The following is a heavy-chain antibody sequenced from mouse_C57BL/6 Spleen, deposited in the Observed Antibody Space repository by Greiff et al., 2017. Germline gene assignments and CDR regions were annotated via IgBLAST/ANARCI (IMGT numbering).Heavy chain of an antibody. J-gene: IGHJ4*01. CDR1: GFTFSDFY. V-gene: IGHV7-1*01. D-gene: IGHD2-4*01. Sequence: EVHLVESGGGLVQSGRSLRLSCATSGFTFSDFYMEWVRQAPGKGLEWIAASRNKANDYTTEYSASVKGRFIVSRDTSQSILYLQMNALRAEDTAIYYCARDADYDGAMDYWGQGTSVTVSS. CDR2: SRNKANDYTT. CDR3: ARDADYDGAMDY.